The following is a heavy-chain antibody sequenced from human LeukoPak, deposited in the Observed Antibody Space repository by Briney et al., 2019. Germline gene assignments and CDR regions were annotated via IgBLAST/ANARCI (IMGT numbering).Heavy chain of an antibody. V-gene: IGHV3-43*02. CDR3: AKHSGPLFVEMATMYFDY. CDR2: ISGDGGST. Sequence: GGSLRLSCAASGFTFDDYAMHWVRQAPGKGLEWVSLISGDGGSTYYADSVKGRFTISRDNSKNSLYLQMNSLRTEDTALYYCAKHSGPLFVEMATMYFDYWGQGTLVTVSS. J-gene: IGHJ4*02. CDR1: GFTFDDYA. D-gene: IGHD5-24*01.